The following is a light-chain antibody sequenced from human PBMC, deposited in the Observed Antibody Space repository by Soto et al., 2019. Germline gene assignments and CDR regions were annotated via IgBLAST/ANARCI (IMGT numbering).Light chain of an antibody. Sequence: EVVLTQSPGTLSLSPGERATLSCRANLSINKNYLAWYQQKPGQAPRLLIYAASSRATGIPDRFSGGGSGTDFTITIGRLEPEDFAVYYCQQYGSAPRTFGQGTKVEVK. V-gene: IGKV3-20*01. CDR3: QQYGSAPRT. CDR2: AAS. J-gene: IGKJ1*01. CDR1: LSINKNY.